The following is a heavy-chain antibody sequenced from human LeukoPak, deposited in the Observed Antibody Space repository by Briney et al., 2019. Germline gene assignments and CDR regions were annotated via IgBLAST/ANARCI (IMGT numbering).Heavy chain of an antibody. CDR1: GYTFTSYD. Sequence: ASVKVSCKASGYTFTSYDINWVRQATGQGLEWMGWMNPNSGNTGYAQKFQGRVTMTRNTSISTAYMELSSLRSEDTAVYYCARGGYCNGGSCNNYGMDVWGQGTTVTVSS. CDR2: MNPNSGNT. D-gene: IGHD2-15*01. J-gene: IGHJ6*02. CDR3: ARGGYCNGGSCNNYGMDV. V-gene: IGHV1-8*01.